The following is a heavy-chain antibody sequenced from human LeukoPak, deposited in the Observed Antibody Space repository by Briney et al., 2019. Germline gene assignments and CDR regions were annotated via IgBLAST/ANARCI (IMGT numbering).Heavy chain of an antibody. Sequence: GAPVKVSCKASGYTFSNYGITWVRQAPGQGLEWMGWISGYNGNTNFAQKLQGRVSMTTDTSTYTSDMELRSLRSDDTAVYYCARSLGDSSGYYPLPFDYWGQGTLVIVSS. CDR2: ISGYNGNT. D-gene: IGHD3-22*01. J-gene: IGHJ4*02. V-gene: IGHV1-18*01. CDR1: GYTFSNYG. CDR3: ARSLGDSSGYYPLPFDY.